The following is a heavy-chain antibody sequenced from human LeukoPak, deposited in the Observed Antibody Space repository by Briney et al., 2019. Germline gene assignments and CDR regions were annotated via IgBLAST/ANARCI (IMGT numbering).Heavy chain of an antibody. J-gene: IGHJ6*02. D-gene: IGHD2-15*01. CDR2: IIPILGIA. CDR3: ARDLGTEYCSGGSCPLGGMDV. Sequence: ASVKVSCKASGGTFSSYAISWVRQAPGQGLEWKGRIIPILGIANYAQKFQGRVTITADKSTSTAYMELSSLRSEDTAVYYCARDLGTEYCSGGSCPLGGMDVWGQGTTVTVSS. CDR1: GGTFSSYA. V-gene: IGHV1-69*04.